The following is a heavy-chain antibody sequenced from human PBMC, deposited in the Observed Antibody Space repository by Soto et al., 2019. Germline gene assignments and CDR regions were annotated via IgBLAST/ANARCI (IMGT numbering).Heavy chain of an antibody. V-gene: IGHV2-5*02. CDR3: AHLTTLPAYYYYGMDV. Sequence: QITLKESGPTLVKPTQTLTLTCTFSGFSLSTSGVGVGWIRQPPGKALEWLALIYWDDDKRYSPSLKSRLTITKDTSKIQVVLTMTNMDPVDTATYYCAHLTTLPAYYYYGMDVWGQGTTVTVSS. D-gene: IGHD2-2*01. J-gene: IGHJ6*02. CDR2: IYWDDDK. CDR1: GFSLSTSGVG.